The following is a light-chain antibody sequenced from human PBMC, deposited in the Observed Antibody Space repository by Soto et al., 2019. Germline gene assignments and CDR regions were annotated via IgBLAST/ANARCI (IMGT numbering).Light chain of an antibody. CDR3: QSYDSSLSRGV. Sequence: QSVLTQPPSVYGAPGQRVTISCTGSTSNIGAGYDVHWYQQLPGTAPKLLIYGNSNRPSGVPDRFSGSKSGTSASLAITGLQAEDEADYYCQSYDSSLSRGVFGGGTKLTVL. V-gene: IGLV1-40*01. CDR2: GNS. CDR1: TSNIGAGYD. J-gene: IGLJ3*02.